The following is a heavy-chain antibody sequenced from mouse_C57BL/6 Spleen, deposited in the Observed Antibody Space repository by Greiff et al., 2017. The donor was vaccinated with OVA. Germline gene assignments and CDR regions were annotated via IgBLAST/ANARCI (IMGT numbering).Heavy chain of an antibody. J-gene: IGHJ2*01. CDR1: GYAFSSSW. Sequence: QVQLQQSGPELVKPGASVKFSCKASGYAFSSSWMNWVKQRPGQGLEWIGRIYPGDGDTNYNGKFKGKATLTADKSSSTAYMRLSSLTSEDAAVYFCASRADVGFDYWGQGTTLTVSS. V-gene: IGHV1-82*01. CDR2: IYPGDGDT. D-gene: IGHD3-3*01. CDR3: ASRADVGFDY.